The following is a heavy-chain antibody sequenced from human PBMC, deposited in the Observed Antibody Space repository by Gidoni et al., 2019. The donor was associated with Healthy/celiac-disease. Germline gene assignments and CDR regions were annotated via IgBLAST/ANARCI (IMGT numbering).Heavy chain of an antibody. D-gene: IGHD1-26*01. CDR2: ISGSGGST. CDR1: GSTFSSYA. V-gene: IGHV3-23*01. CDR3: ARVILGATEGYFDY. J-gene: IGHJ4*02. Sequence: EVQLLESGGGLVQPGGSLRLSCAASGSTFSSYAMSWVRQAPGKGLEWVSAISGSGGSTYYADSVKGRFTISRDNSKNTLYLQMNSLRAEDTAVYYCARVILGATEGYFDYWGQGTLVTVSS.